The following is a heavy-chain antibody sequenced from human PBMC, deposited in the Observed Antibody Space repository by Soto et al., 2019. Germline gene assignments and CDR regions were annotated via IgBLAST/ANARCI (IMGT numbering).Heavy chain of an antibody. J-gene: IGHJ6*02. CDR1: GFTFGSHG. CDR3: AKDLRTTISDYGMDV. D-gene: IGHD2-21*01. V-gene: IGHV3-30*18. CDR2: ISYDETNE. Sequence: QVQLVESGGGLVQPGGSLRLTCVASGFTFGSHGMHWVRQAPGKGLEWVAVISYDETNEYYVDSVKGRFTISRDNSKSTLYLQMNRLRPEDTAVYKCAKDLRTTISDYGMDVWGQRTTVTVSS.